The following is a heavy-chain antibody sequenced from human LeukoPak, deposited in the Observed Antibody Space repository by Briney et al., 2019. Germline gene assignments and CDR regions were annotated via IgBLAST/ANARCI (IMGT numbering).Heavy chain of an antibody. CDR1: GGSFTNYY. D-gene: IGHD3-9*01. Sequence: SETQSLTCAVSGGSFTNYYWNWIRQSPGRGRGWLGEFNYSGMSNCNPSLKSRITLSVDTSKNQFSLNLTSVTAAGSAIYFFARGRKSSDILTGYYRPAYYFYMDVWGKGTTVIVSS. J-gene: IGHJ6*04. CDR3: ARGRKSSDILTGYYRPAYYFYMDV. CDR2: FNYSGMS. V-gene: IGHV4-34*01.